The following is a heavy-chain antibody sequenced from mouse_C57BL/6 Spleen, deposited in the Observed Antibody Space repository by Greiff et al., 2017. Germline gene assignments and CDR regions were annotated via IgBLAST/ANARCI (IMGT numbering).Heavy chain of an antibody. J-gene: IGHJ2*01. D-gene: IGHD3-2*02. V-gene: IGHV1-26*01. CDR2: INPNNGGT. CDR3: AGTAQALDY. Sequence: EVQLQQSGPELVKPGASVKISCKASGYTFTDYYMNWVKQSHGKSLEWIGDINPNNGGTSYNQKFKGKATLTVDKSSSTAYMELRSLTSEDSAVYYCAGTAQALDYWGQGTTLTVSS. CDR1: GYTFTDYY.